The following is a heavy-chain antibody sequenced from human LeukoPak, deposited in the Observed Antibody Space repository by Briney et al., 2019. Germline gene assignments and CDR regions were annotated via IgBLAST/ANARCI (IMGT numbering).Heavy chain of an antibody. J-gene: IGHJ4*02. Sequence: GGSLRLSCAASGFTFSRYWMTWVRQAPGKGLEWVANIKKDGSEKNYVDSVKGRFTISRDNAKNALFLQMDSLRAEDTAVYYCARDGGGVDDTFYVRYYFDYWGQGTLVTVSS. CDR2: IKKDGSEK. V-gene: IGHV3-7*01. CDR1: GFTFSRYW. CDR3: ARDGGGVDDTFYVRYYFDY. D-gene: IGHD3-16*01.